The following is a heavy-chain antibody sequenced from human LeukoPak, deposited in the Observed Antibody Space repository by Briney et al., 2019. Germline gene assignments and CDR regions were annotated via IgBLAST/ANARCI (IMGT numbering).Heavy chain of an antibody. V-gene: IGHV4-59*01. Sequence: KPSETLSLTCTVSGGSISSYYWSWIRQPPGKGLEWIGYIYYSGSTNYNPSLKSRVTISVDTSKNQFSLKLSSVTAADTAVYYCTRGSIAYYMDVWGKGTTVTISS. CDR3: TRGSIAYYMDV. CDR1: GGSISSYY. CDR2: IYYSGST. D-gene: IGHD3-22*01. J-gene: IGHJ6*03.